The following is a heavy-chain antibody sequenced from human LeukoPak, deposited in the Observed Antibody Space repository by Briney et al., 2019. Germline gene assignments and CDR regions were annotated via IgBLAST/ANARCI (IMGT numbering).Heavy chain of an antibody. Sequence: SETLSLTCAVYSGSFSGYYWSWIRQPPGKGLEWIGEIYHSGSTNYNPSLKSRVTISVDTSKNQFSLKLNSVTAADTAVYYCARHTTGYDYVWGGYRPYYFDYWGQGTLVTVSS. D-gene: IGHD3-16*02. V-gene: IGHV4-34*01. CDR1: SGSFSGYY. J-gene: IGHJ4*02. CDR2: IYHSGST. CDR3: ARHTTGYDYVWGGYRPYYFDY.